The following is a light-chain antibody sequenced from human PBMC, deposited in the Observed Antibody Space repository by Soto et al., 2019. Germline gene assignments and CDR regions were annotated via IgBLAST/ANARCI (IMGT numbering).Light chain of an antibody. CDR3: ATWDASLSGWV. Sequence: QSVLTQPTSAAGTPGQRVTISCSGSASKIGRNNVYWFQQLPGTAPKLLIYINQQRPSGVPDRFSGSKSGTSGSLAISGLRSEDEAHYYCATWDASLSGWVFGGGTKFTVL. V-gene: IGLV1-47*01. CDR1: ASKIGRNN. CDR2: INQ. J-gene: IGLJ3*02.